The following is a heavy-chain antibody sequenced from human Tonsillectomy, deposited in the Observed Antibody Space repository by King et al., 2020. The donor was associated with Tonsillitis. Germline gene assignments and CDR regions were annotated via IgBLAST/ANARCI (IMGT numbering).Heavy chain of an antibody. J-gene: IGHJ3*02. CDR1: GGSFSDYY. D-gene: IGHD2-8*01. Sequence: HVQLQQWGAGLLKPSETLSLTCAVYGGSFSDYYWTWIRQPPGKGLEWIGEINHSGTTNYNPSRNSRVTISVDTSKNQFSLKLSSLTAADTAVYYCARSKWSSMGRAFDIWGQGTMVTVSS. V-gene: IGHV4-34*01. CDR3: ARSKWSSMGRAFDI. CDR2: INHSGTT.